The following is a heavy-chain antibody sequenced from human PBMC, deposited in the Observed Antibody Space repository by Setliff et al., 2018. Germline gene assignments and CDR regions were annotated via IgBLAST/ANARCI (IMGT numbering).Heavy chain of an antibody. CDR3: ARHFAPSEAPGLAWFDP. Sequence: SETLSLTCTVSGGSITSSSYYWGWVRQPPGKGLEWIGSIYYDGSIYHNESLKSRVIMSVETSKNEFYLDLRFLTAAVTALYFCARHFAPSEAPGLAWFDPWGQGTLVTVSS. CDR1: GGSITSSSYY. CDR2: IYYDGSI. V-gene: IGHV4-39*01. J-gene: IGHJ5*02. D-gene: IGHD1-1*01.